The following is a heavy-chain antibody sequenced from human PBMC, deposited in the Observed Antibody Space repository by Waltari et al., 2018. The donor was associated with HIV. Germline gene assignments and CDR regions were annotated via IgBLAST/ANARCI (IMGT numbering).Heavy chain of an antibody. Sequence: QEQLVQSGAEVKNPGASVKASCKASGYTFIDYYIHWVRQAPGQGVEWMGRINHKAGGTDYPQMVQGRGSMTRDTSTITAYMDLTRLRADDTGLYFCARCYVPNDLRGLCYLWGRGTRGTV. CDR3: ARCYVPNDLRGLCYL. D-gene: IGHD2-2*01. J-gene: IGHJ2*01. CDR1: GYTFIDYY. CDR2: INHKAGGT. V-gene: IGHV1-2*05.